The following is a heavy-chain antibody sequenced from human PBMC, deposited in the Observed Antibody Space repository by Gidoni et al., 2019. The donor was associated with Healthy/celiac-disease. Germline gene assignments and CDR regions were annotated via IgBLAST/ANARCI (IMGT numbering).Heavy chain of an antibody. Sequence: GQGLEWMGIINPSGGSTSYAQKFQGRVTMTRDTSTSTVYMELSSLRSEDTAVYYCARTTVTNLLAPDYGMDVWGQGTTVTVSS. J-gene: IGHJ6*02. CDR2: INPSGGST. CDR3: ARTTVTNLLAPDYGMDV. V-gene: IGHV1-46*01. D-gene: IGHD4-4*01.